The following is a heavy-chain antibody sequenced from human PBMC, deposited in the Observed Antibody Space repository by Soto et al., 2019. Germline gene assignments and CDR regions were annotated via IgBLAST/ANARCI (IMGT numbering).Heavy chain of an antibody. CDR3: AAPRTDGYKVPDPSTYYYYGLDV. J-gene: IGHJ6*02. Sequence: SVKVSCKASGYTFTSYDINWVRQTPGQGLEWMGGIIPIFGTPNYAQKFQGRVTITADRSTSTAYLELNSLRSEDTAVYYCAAPRTDGYKVPDPSTYYYYGLDVWGQGTTVTVSS. CDR2: IIPIFGTP. V-gene: IGHV1-69*06. D-gene: IGHD5-12*01. CDR1: GYTFTSYD.